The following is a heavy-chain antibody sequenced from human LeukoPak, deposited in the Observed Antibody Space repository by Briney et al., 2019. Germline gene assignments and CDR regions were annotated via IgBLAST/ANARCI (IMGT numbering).Heavy chain of an antibody. CDR3: ARDESLKFDH. CDR1: GYTFTAYY. Sequence: ASVKVSCKASGYTFTAYYIHWVRQAPGLGLEWMGWINPNGGGTNYAQKFQGRVTMTRDTSISTAYMELSRLKSDDTAVYYCARDESLKFDHWGQGTLVTVSS. CDR2: INPNGGGT. J-gene: IGHJ4*02. V-gene: IGHV1-2*02.